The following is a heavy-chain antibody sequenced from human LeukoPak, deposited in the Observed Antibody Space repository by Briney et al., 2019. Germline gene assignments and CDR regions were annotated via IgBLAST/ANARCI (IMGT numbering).Heavy chain of an antibody. Sequence: GGSLRLSCAASGFIFRNYVMHCLRQAPAKGQERVAVISDDGSNKNYADSVKGRFTISRDNSNNTLYLQMNSLRAEDTAVYYCAKDRETTASGTFDYWGQGTLVTVSS. V-gene: IGHV3-30*18. CDR1: GFIFRNYV. J-gene: IGHJ4*02. CDR3: AKDRETTASGTFDY. CDR2: ISDDGSNK. D-gene: IGHD6-13*01.